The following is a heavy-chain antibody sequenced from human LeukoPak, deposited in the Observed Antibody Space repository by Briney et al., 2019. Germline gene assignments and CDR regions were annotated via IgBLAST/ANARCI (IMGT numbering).Heavy chain of an antibody. CDR3: ASGARDGGSGYQTKSLYY. V-gene: IGHV4-34*01. Sequence: PGGSLRLSCAASGFTFSNYAMSWIRQPPGMGLEWIGEINHSGSTNYNPSLKSRVTISVDTSKNQFSLKLSSVTAADTAVYYCASGARDGGSGYQTKSLYYWGQGTLGTVSS. D-gene: IGHD3-3*01. CDR1: GFTFSNYA. J-gene: IGHJ4*02. CDR2: INHSGST.